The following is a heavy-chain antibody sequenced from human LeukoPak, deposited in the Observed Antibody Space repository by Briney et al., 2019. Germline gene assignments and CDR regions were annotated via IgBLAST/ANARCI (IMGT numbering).Heavy chain of an antibody. Sequence: SETLSLTCTVSGGSISSYYWSWIRQPAGKGLEWIGRIYTSGSTNYNPSLKSRVTISVDTSKNQFSLKLSSVTAADTAVYYCARSREYYDILTGYYREDYFDYWGQGTLVTVSS. D-gene: IGHD3-9*01. J-gene: IGHJ4*02. CDR2: IYTSGST. CDR1: GGSISSYY. CDR3: ARSREYYDILTGYYREDYFDY. V-gene: IGHV4-4*07.